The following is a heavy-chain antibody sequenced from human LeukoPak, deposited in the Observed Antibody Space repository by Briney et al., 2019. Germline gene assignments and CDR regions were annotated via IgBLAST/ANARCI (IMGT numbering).Heavy chain of an antibody. CDR3: AKIGRSGKWYFDL. V-gene: IGHV3-23*01. J-gene: IGHJ2*01. CDR2: ISWNGDLT. D-gene: IGHD6-25*01. CDR1: GFSFSSTG. Sequence: GGSQKLSCVASGFSFSSTGMSWVRQGPGRGLEWLSSISWNGDLTYYADSVKGRFTVSRDNSKNTLYLQVNSLRVEDTAVYYCAKIGRSGKWYFDLWGRGSLASVSS.